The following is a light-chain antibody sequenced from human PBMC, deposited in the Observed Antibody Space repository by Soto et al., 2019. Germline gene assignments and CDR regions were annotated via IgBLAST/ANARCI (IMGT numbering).Light chain of an antibody. CDR2: TVS. V-gene: IGKV3-15*01. CDR1: QSANNK. J-gene: IGKJ4*01. Sequence: EIVLTQSPDTLSVSPGETATLSCRASQSANNKLAWYQQKPGQAPRLVMYTVSTRATGVPTRFSGSRSGAEFTLTINSLQSEDFAVYYCQPYNNWPLTFGGGTKVDIK. CDR3: QPYNNWPLT.